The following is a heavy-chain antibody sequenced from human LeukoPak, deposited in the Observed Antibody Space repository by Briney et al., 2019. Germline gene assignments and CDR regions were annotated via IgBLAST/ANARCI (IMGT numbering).Heavy chain of an antibody. V-gene: IGHV3-30*03. CDR1: GFTFSSYG. J-gene: IGHJ6*03. CDR2: ISYDGSNK. Sequence: PGRSLRLSCAASGFTFSSYGMHWVRQAPGKGLEWVAVISYDGSNKYYADSVKGRFTISRDNSKNTLYLQMNSLRAEDTAVYYCARSYYYMDVWGKGTTVTVSS. CDR3: ARSYYYMDV.